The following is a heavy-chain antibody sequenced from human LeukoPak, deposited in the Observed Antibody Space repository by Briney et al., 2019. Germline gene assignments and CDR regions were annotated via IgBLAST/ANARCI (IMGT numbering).Heavy chain of an antibody. D-gene: IGHD2-15*01. J-gene: IGHJ4*02. CDR3: AKEFSYSYFDY. CDR2: ISGSGRST. V-gene: IGHV3-23*01. Sequence: GGSLRPSCAASGFTFSSYAMSWVRQAPGKGLEWVSAISGSGRSTYYADSVKGRFTISRDNSKNTLSLQMNSLSAEDTAVYYCAKEFSYSYFDYSGQGTLVTVSS. CDR1: GFTFSSYA.